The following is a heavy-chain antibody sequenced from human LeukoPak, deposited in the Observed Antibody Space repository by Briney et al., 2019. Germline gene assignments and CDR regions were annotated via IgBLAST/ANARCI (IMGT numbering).Heavy chain of an antibody. CDR1: GFTFSIYT. J-gene: IGHJ4*02. CDR3: AKGGHCPALCTTQIAVAGYNDN. V-gene: IGHV3-23*01. Sequence: PGGSLRLSCAASGFTFSIYTMNWVRQAPGKGLEWVSIINYNGDTKYYADSVQGRFTISRDNSKNTVYLQMNSLRAEDTAIYYCAKGGHCPALCTTQIAVAGYNDNWGQGTPVTVSS. CDR2: INYNGDTK. D-gene: IGHD6-19*01.